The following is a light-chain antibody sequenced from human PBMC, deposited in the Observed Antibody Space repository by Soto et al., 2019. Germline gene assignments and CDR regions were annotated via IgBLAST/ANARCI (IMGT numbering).Light chain of an antibody. J-gene: IGKJ4*01. V-gene: IGKV3D-20*01. CDR2: DAS. Sequence: IVLTQSPATLSLSPGETATLSCGASQSVPANYLAWYQQKPGLAPRLLIYDASRRATGIPDRFSGSGSGTDFTLTITRLVPEDFAVYYCLQSGNSLSFGGGPKVEIK. CDR1: QSVPANY. CDR3: LQSGNSLS.